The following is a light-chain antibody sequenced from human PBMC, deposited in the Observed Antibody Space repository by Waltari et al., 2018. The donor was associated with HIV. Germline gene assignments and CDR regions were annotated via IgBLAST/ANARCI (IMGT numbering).Light chain of an antibody. CDR1: TSTIGTHY. V-gene: IGLV1-51*01. CDR3: ATWDSSSLTGV. CDR2: DND. Sequence: QSVLTQVPSVSAAPRQKVTISCSGHTSTIGTHYVTCYRQLPGTAPKLLIFDNDQRPSGIPGRFSGSKSGTSAILAITGLQTGDEADYYCATWDSSSLTGVFGGGTRLTVL. J-gene: IGLJ3*02.